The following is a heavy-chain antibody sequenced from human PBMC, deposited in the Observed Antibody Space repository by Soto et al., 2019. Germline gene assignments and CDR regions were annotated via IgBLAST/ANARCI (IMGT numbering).Heavy chain of an antibody. CDR1: GGTFXNYA. CDR2: IIPMLDSA. V-gene: IGHV1-69*13. J-gene: IGHJ6*02. Sequence: ASVKVSCKASGGTFXNYAITWVRQAPGQGLEWMAGIIPMLDSANYAEKFQDRVTITADESTSTAYMELSSLRSEDTAVYYCARDVLIAVAGTDYYYGMDVWGQGTTVTVSS. CDR3: ARDVLIAVAGTDYYYGMDV. D-gene: IGHD6-19*01.